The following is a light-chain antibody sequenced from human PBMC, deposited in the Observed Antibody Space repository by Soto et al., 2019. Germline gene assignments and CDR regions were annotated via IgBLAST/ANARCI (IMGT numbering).Light chain of an antibody. CDR1: QSISSS. J-gene: IGKJ1*01. CDR3: QQYNNWPPWT. Sequence: EIVITQAPSTLSVSRGERSTLSCMASQSISSSLAWYQQKPGQAPRLLIYGASTRATGIPARFSGSGSGTEFTLTISSLQSEDFAVYYCQQYNNWPPWTFGQGTKVDIK. CDR2: GAS. V-gene: IGKV3-15*01.